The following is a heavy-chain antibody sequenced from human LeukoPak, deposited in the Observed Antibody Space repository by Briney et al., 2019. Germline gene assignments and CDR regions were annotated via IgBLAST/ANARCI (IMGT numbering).Heavy chain of an antibody. J-gene: IGHJ4*02. Sequence: PSETLSLTCTVSGGSISSYYWSWIRQPPGQGLEWIGYIYYSGSTNYNPSLKSRVTISVDTSKNQFSLKLTSVTAADTAVYYCARQSGWLQKSSSDYWGQGTLVTVSS. CDR2: IYYSGST. CDR3: ARQSGWLQKSSSDY. D-gene: IGHD5-24*01. V-gene: IGHV4-59*08. CDR1: GGSISSYY.